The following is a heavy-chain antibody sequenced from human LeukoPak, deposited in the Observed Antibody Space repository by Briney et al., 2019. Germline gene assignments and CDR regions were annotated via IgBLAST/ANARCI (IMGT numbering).Heavy chain of an antibody. CDR3: ARDLRLRAPDLYYYYMDV. V-gene: IGHV1-46*01. J-gene: IGHJ6*03. CDR2: INPSGGST. Sequence: GASVKVSCKASGYTFTSYYMHWVRQAPGQGLEWMGIINPSGGSTSYAQKFQGRVTMTRDMSTSTVYMELSSLRSEDTAVYYCARDLRLRAPDLYYYYMDVWGKGTTVTVSS. D-gene: IGHD5-12*01. CDR1: GYTFTSYY.